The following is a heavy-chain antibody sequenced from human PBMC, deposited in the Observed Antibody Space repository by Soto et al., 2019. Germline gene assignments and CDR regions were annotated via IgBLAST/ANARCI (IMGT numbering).Heavy chain of an antibody. CDR3: ARVLWSRHLTRDL. CDR1: GFTFSSNS. V-gene: IGHV3-48*02. Sequence: EVQVVESGGGLVQPGGSLRLSCAASGFTFSSNSMSWVRQAPGKGLEWITYISSSSSTIYADSVKGRFTISSDNAKNSLYLQMNSLRDEGTAVCDCARVLWSRHLTRDLWGQATLVTVTS. J-gene: IGHJ5*02. CDR2: ISSSSSTI. D-gene: IGHD3-3*01.